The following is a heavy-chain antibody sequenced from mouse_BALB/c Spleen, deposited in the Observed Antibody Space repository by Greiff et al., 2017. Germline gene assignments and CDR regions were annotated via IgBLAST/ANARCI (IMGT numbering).Heavy chain of an antibody. V-gene: IGHV5-6-3*01. CDR3: ARGDDYWYFDV. D-gene: IGHD3-3*01. Sequence: DVMLVESGGGLVQPGGSLKLSCAASGFTFSSYGMSWVRQTPDKRLELVATINSNGGSTYYPDSVKGRFTISRDNAKNTLYLQMSSLRSEDTAMYYCARGDDYWYFDVWGAGTTVTVSS. CDR1: GFTFSSYG. CDR2: INSNGGST. J-gene: IGHJ1*01.